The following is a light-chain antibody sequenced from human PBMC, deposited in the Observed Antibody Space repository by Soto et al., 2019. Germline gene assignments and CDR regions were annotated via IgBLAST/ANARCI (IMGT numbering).Light chain of an antibody. J-gene: IGKJ5*01. V-gene: IGKV1D-13*01. Sequence: AIQLTQSPSSLSASVGDRVTITCRASQGISSALAWYQQKPGKAPKLLIYDASSLESGVPSRVSGSGSGTDFTLTISSLQPEDFATYYCQQFNNYPPSITFGQGTRLEIK. CDR1: QGISSA. CDR3: QQFNNYPPSIT. CDR2: DAS.